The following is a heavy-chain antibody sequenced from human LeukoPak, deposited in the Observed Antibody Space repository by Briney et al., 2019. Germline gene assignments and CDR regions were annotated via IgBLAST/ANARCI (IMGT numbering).Heavy chain of an antibody. V-gene: IGHV3-23*01. Sequence: GGSLRLSCAASGFTFSSYAMSWVRQAPGKGLEWVSAISGSGGSTYYADSVKGRFTISRDNSKNTLYLQMNSLRAEDTAVYYCARDDLPWGYFDYWGQGTLVTVSS. D-gene: IGHD3/OR15-3a*01. J-gene: IGHJ4*02. CDR2: ISGSGGST. CDR3: ARDDLPWGYFDY. CDR1: GFTFSSYA.